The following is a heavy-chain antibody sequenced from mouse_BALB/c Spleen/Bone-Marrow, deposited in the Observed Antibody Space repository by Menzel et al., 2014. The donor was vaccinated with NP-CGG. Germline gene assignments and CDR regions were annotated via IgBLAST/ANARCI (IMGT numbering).Heavy chain of an antibody. CDR1: GYTSTTNY. CDR3: TRRKSPYAMDY. Sequence: VQLQESGAELVKPGASVKMSCEASGYTSTTNYTHRVKHSHDKLLQWIGTIDPSDSYTIYNQKFKGKATLTVDTSSSTAYMQLSSLTSEDSAVYYCTRRKSPYAMDYWGQGTSVTVSS. J-gene: IGHJ4*01. D-gene: IGHD6-2*01. CDR2: IDPSDSYT. V-gene: IGHV1S127*01.